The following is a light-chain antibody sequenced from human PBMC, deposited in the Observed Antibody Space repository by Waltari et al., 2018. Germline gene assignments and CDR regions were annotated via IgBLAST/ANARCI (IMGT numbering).Light chain of an antibody. J-gene: IGKJ3*01. CDR2: GAS. CDR1: QTIRGGN. CDR3: QQYGSSPGFT. V-gene: IGKV3-20*01. Sequence: ENVLTHSPGTLSLSPGARANLSCRASQTIRGGNLAWYQQKPGQAPRVVIYGASRRATGIPDRFSGSGSGTVFTLTSSRLEPEDFAVYYCQQYGSSPGFTFGPGTKVDIK.